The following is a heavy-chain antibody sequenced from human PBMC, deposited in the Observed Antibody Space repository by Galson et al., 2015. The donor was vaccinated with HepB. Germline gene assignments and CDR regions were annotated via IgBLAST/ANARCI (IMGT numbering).Heavy chain of an antibody. V-gene: IGHV3-23*01. CDR1: GFTFSYYA. J-gene: IGHJ4*02. CDR3: AKVFPEKTDGWYRQALYYFDS. D-gene: IGHD6-19*01. CDR2: ITPSGDNT. Sequence: SLRLSCAASGFTFSYYAMAWVRQAPGKGLEWISAITPSGDNTYSADSMKGRFFISRDNSQNTLFVQMNSLGADDTAIYFCAKVFPEKTDGWYRQALYYFDSWGQRTRVTVSS.